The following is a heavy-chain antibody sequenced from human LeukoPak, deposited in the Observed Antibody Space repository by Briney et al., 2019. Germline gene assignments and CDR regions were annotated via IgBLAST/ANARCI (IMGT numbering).Heavy chain of an antibody. J-gene: IGHJ4*02. Sequence: SETLSLTCTVSGGSISSGGYYWSWIRQHPGKGLEWIGYIYYSGSTYYNPSLKSRVTISVDTSKNQSSLKLSSVTAADTAVYYCARGGTNLDDYWGQGTLVTVSS. CDR3: ARGGTNLDDY. CDR2: IYYSGST. V-gene: IGHV4-31*03. CDR1: GGSISSGGYY. D-gene: IGHD1-14*01.